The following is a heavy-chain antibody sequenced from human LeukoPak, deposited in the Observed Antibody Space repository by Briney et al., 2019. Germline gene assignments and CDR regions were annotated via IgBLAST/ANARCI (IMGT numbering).Heavy chain of an antibody. CDR3: AKAGERYYYVTPGDY. Sequence: PGGSLRLSCAASGFTFSSYAMSWVRQAPGKGLEWVSAISGSGGSTYYADSVKGRFTISRDNSKNTLYLQMNSLRAEDTAVYYCAKAGERYYYVTPGDYWGQGTLVTVSS. V-gene: IGHV3-23*01. CDR1: GFTFSSYA. D-gene: IGHD3-10*02. CDR2: ISGSGGST. J-gene: IGHJ4*02.